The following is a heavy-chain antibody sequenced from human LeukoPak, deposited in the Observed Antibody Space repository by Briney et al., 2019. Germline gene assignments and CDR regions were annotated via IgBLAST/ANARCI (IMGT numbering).Heavy chain of an antibody. CDR2: IYYSGNT. D-gene: IGHD3-10*01. V-gene: IGHV4-59*01. CDR1: GCSISNSY. Sequence: PSETLSLTCAASGCSISNSYWSWIRQPPGKGLEWIGYIYYSGNTKYCPSLMSRVTISVATSKTQFSLNRSSVTAADTALYSCARDRTGFGELADYWGQGNLVIVSS. J-gene: IGHJ4*02. CDR3: ARDRTGFGELADY.